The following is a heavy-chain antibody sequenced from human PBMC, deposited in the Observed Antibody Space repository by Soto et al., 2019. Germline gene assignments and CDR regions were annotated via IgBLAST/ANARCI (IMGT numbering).Heavy chain of an antibody. CDR3: ARHATKNKNDYSSSSRVDY. CDR1: GYSFTSYW. D-gene: IGHD6-6*01. CDR2: IYPVDSDT. J-gene: IGHJ4*02. V-gene: IGHV5-51*01. Sequence: GESLKISCKGSGYSFTSYWIGWVRQMPGKGLEWMGIIYPVDSDTIYSPSVQGQVTISAYKSISTAYLQWSSLKASATAMYFCARHATKNKNDYSSSSRVDYWGQGTLVTVSS.